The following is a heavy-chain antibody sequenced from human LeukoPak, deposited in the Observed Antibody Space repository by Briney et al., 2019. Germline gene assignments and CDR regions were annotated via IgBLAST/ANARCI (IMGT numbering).Heavy chain of an antibody. J-gene: IGHJ3*02. CDR3: ARDRGYGDYVGPFDI. CDR1: GFTFSSYS. CDR2: ISSSSSTI. Sequence: GGSLRLSCAASGFTFSSYSMNWVRQAPGKGLEWVSHISSSSSTIYYADSVKGRFTISRDNAKNSLYLQMNSLRDEDTAVYYCARDRGYGDYVGPFDIWGQGTMVTVSS. D-gene: IGHD4-17*01. V-gene: IGHV3-48*02.